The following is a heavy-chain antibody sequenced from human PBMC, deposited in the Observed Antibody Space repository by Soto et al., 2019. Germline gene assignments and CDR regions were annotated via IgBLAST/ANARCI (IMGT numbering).Heavy chain of an antibody. Sequence: ASVKVSCTASGYTFTSYAMHCVRQAPGQRLEWMGWINAGNGNTKYSQKFQGRATITRDTSTNTVYMELSSLRSEDTAVYFCASGIQLWLRRINNGYSGWGQGTLVTVSS. CDR2: INAGNGNT. CDR3: ASGIQLWLRRINNGYSG. J-gene: IGHJ4*02. D-gene: IGHD5-18*01. V-gene: IGHV1-3*01. CDR1: GYTFTSYA.